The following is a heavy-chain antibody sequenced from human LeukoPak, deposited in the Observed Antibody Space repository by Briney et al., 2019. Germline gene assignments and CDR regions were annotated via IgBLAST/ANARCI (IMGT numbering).Heavy chain of an antibody. J-gene: IGHJ4*02. CDR1: GYTFSSYG. CDR2: ISAYNGNR. Sequence: ASVKVSCKASGYTFSSYGISWVRQAPGQGLEWMGWISAYNGNRNYAQKLQGRVTMTTDTSTSTAYMELRSLRSDDTAVYYCARDESRGPYYSDNWGQGTLVTVSS. V-gene: IGHV1-18*01. CDR3: ARDESRGPYYSDN.